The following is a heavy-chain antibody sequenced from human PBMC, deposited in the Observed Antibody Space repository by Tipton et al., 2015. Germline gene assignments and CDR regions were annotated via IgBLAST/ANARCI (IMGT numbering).Heavy chain of an antibody. CDR3: ARHGFEDSTFDY. CDR1: GGSISTSTYY. CDR2: TYYSGST. J-gene: IGHJ4*02. Sequence: TLSLTCTVSGGSISTSTYYWGWIRRPPGKSLEWIGSTYYSGSTYYNPSLKSRVTISVDTSMDQFSLGLTSVTAADTAVYYCARHGFEDSTFDYWGQGTLVTVSS. D-gene: IGHD3-16*01. V-gene: IGHV4-39*01.